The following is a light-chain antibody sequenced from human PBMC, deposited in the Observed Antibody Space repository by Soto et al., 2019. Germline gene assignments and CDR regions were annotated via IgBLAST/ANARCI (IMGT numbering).Light chain of an antibody. Sequence: DIQLTQSPSFLSASLGDRVTITCRASQGIGSYLAWYQQKPGKAPRLLIYAASTLQSGVPSRFSGSGSDTEFTLTISSLQPEDFATYCCQHLNNYPLTFGGGVKVDIK. CDR1: QGIGSY. CDR2: AAS. J-gene: IGKJ4*01. CDR3: QHLNNYPLT. V-gene: IGKV1-9*01.